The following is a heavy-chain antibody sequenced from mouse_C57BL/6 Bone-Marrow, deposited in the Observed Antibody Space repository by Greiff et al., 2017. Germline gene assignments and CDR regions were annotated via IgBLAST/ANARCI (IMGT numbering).Heavy chain of an antibody. Sequence: DVKLVESGGGLVKPGGSLKLSCAASGFTFSSYAMSWVRQTPEKRLEWVATISDGGSYTYYPDNVKGRFTISRDNAKNNLYLQMSHLKSEDTAMYYCARDLFYYEFAYWGRGTLVTVSA. CDR1: GFTFSSYA. CDR3: ARDLFYYEFAY. J-gene: IGHJ3*01. V-gene: IGHV5-4*01. CDR2: ISDGGSYT. D-gene: IGHD2-4*01.